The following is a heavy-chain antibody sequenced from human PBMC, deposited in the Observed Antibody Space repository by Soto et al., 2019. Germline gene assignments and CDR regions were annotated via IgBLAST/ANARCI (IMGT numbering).Heavy chain of an antibody. J-gene: IGHJ4*02. CDR1: GGTFSSYT. D-gene: IGHD4-17*01. CDR3: EHDYGDYEGY. Sequence: QVQLVQSGAEVKKPGSSVKVSCKASGGTFSSYTISWVRQAPGQGLEGMGRIIPILGIANYAQKFQGRVTITADKSTGTAYMELSSLRSEDTAVYYCEHDYGDYEGYWGQGTLVTVSS. V-gene: IGHV1-69*02. CDR2: IIPILGIA.